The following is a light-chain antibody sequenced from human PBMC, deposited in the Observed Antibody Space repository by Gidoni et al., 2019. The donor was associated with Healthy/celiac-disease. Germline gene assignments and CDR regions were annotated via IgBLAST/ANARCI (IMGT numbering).Light chain of an antibody. J-gene: IGKJ1*01. Sequence: EIVMTQSPATLSASPGERATLSCRASQSVRSNLAWYQQKPGQAPRRLIYGASTRATGIPARFSGSGSGTEFTLTISSLQSEDFAVYYCQQYNNWRWTFGQGTKVEIK. V-gene: IGKV3-15*01. CDR2: GAS. CDR3: QQYNNWRWT. CDR1: QSVRSN.